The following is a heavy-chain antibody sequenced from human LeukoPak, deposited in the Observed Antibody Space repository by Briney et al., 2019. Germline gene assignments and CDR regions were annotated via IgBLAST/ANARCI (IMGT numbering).Heavy chain of an antibody. J-gene: IGHJ2*01. V-gene: IGHV3-74*01. CDR2: INTDGSST. D-gene: IGHD6-19*01. CDR1: GFTFSSYW. CDR3: AKSDGDSSGWYGFWYFDL. Sequence: GGSLRLSCAASGFTFSSYWMHWVRHAPGKGLVWVSLINTDGSSTSYADSVKGRFTISRDNSKNTLYLQMNSLRAEDTAVYYCAKSDGDSSGWYGFWYFDLWGRGTLVTVSS.